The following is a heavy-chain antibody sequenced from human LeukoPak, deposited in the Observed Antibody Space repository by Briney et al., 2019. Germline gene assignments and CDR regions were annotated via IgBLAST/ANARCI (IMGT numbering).Heavy chain of an antibody. D-gene: IGHD4-17*01. J-gene: IGHJ4*02. V-gene: IGHV3-7*05. CDR3: ARDKSYGDSEDY. Sequence: GGSLRLSCAASGFTFNIYWMSWVRQAPGKGLGWVANINQDGSEKYYVDSVKGRFTISRDNAKNSLYLQMNSLRAEDTAVYYCARDKSYGDSEDYWGQGTLVTVSS. CDR1: GFTFNIYW. CDR2: INQDGSEK.